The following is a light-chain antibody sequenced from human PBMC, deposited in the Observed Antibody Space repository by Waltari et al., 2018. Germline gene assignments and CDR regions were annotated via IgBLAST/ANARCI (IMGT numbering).Light chain of an antibody. CDR1: SSDVGGYNY. V-gene: IGLV2-14*01. CDR2: EVS. Sequence: QSAMTQPASVSGSPGQSITISCTGTSSDVGGYNYVSWYQQHPRKAPKLMIYEVSNRPSGVSNRVSGSKSGNTASLTISGLQAADEADYYCSSYPSSSTLVVGGGTKLTVL. J-gene: IGLJ2*01. CDR3: SSYPSSSTLV.